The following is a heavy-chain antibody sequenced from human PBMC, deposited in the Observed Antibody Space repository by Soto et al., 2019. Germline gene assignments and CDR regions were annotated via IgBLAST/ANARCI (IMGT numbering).Heavy chain of an antibody. D-gene: IGHD3-10*01. CDR1: GFTFSNYG. CDR2: IWYDGSNK. CDR3: ARWPKDGSVKEYYFDY. J-gene: IGHJ4*02. V-gene: IGHV3-33*01. Sequence: QVQLVESGGGVVQPGRSLRLSCAASGFTFSNYGMHWVRQAPGKGLAWVAVIWYDGSNKYYADSVRGRFTIYRDNSENTLYLEMNSLRAEDTAVYYCARWPKDGSVKEYYFDYWGQGALVTVSS.